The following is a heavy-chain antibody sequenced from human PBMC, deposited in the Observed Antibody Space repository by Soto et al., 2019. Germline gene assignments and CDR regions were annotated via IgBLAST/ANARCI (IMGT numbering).Heavy chain of an antibody. D-gene: IGHD3-3*01. Sequence: GASVKFSCKASGYTLTSSGISWVRQALGQGLEWMGWISAYNGNTNYAQKLQGRVTMTTDTSTSTAYMELRSLRSDDTAVYYCARSFLEWLLPNYYYGMDVWGQGTTVTVSS. CDR1: GYTLTSSG. J-gene: IGHJ6*02. CDR3: ARSFLEWLLPNYYYGMDV. CDR2: ISAYNGNT. V-gene: IGHV1-18*04.